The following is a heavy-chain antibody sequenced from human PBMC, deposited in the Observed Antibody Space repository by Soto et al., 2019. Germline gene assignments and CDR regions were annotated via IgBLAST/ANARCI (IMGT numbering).Heavy chain of an antibody. CDR2: ISGSGGST. CDR1: GFTFSSYA. J-gene: IGHJ4*02. CDR3: AKIGDYYGSGDLDY. Sequence: GGSLRLSCAASGFTFSSYAMSWVRQAPGKGLEWVSAISGSGGSTYYADSVKGRFTISRDNSKNTLYLQMNSLRAEDTAVYYCAKIGDYYGSGDLDYWGQGTLVTVSS. V-gene: IGHV3-23*01. D-gene: IGHD3-10*01.